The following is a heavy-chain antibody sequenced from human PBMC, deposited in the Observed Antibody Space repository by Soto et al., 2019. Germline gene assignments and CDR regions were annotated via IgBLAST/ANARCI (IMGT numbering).Heavy chain of an antibody. CDR2: IYPGDSDT. J-gene: IGHJ5*02. V-gene: IGHV5-51*01. D-gene: IGHD4-17*01. CDR3: ARCDYVGGWWFDP. Sequence: GESLNISGKASGYGFTTYWIAWVRQMPGKGLEWMGIIYPGDSDTKYSPSFQGQVTISADKSISTAYLQWSSLKASDTAMYYYARCDYVGGWWFDPWGQGTLVTVSS. CDR1: GYGFTTYW.